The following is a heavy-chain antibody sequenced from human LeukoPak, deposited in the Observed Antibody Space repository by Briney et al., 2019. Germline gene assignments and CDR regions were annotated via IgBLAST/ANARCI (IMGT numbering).Heavy chain of an antibody. J-gene: IGHJ5*02. CDR1: GGSTSSSSYY. CDR2: IYYSGCT. Sequence: SETLSLTCTVSGGSTSSSSYYWGWIRQPPGKGLEWIGTIYYSGCTYSNPSLKSRVTISVDTSKNQFSLKLSSVTAADTAVYYCARQWPGLWFGELLPTWFDPWGQGTLVTVSS. V-gene: IGHV4-39*01. CDR3: ARQWPGLWFGELLPTWFDP. D-gene: IGHD3-10*01.